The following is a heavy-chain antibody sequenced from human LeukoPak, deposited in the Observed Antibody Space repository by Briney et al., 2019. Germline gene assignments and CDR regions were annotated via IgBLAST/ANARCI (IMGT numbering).Heavy chain of an antibody. CDR3: ARDFLHLGG. Sequence: EGSLRLSCAASGFTFSSYAMHWVRQAPGKGLEWVAVISYDGSNKYYADSVKGRFTISRDNSKNTLYLQMNSLRAEDTAVYYCARDFLHLGGWGQGTMVTVSS. D-gene: IGHD3-16*01. J-gene: IGHJ3*01. V-gene: IGHV3-30*04. CDR2: ISYDGSNK. CDR1: GFTFSSYA.